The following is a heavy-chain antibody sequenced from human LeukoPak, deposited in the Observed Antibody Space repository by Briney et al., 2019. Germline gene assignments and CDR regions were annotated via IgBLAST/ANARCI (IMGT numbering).Heavy chain of an antibody. D-gene: IGHD3-22*01. CDR2: ISGSGGST. Sequence: GGSLRLSCAASGFTFSSYAMSWVRQAPGKGLEWVSAISGSGGSTHYADSVKGRFTISRDNSKNTLYLQMNSLRAEDTAVYYCAKRYYYDNSGLWDYWGQGTLVTVSS. CDR1: GFTFSSYA. J-gene: IGHJ4*02. V-gene: IGHV3-23*01. CDR3: AKRYYYDNSGLWDY.